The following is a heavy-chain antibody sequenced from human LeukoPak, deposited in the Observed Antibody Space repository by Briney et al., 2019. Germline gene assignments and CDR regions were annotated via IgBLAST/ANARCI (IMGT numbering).Heavy chain of an antibody. V-gene: IGHV3-23*01. CDR2: ISGSGGST. J-gene: IGHJ3*02. CDR3: AKDMGYCSSTSCYGGAFDI. Sequence: SGGSLRLSCAASGFPFSSYAMRWVRQAPGKGLEWVSAISGSGGSTYYADSVNGRFTISRDNSKNTLYLQMNSLRAEDTAVYYCAKDMGYCSSTSCYGGAFDIWGQGTMVTVSS. CDR1: GFPFSSYA. D-gene: IGHD2-2*01.